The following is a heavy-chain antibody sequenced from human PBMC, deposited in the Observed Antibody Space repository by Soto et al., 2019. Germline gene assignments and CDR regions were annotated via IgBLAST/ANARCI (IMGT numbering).Heavy chain of an antibody. CDR1: GASLRSGTYY. Sequence: SETLSLTCTVSGASLRSGTYYWSWIRQPPGKGLEWIGYISHSGRTNYAPSLKSRLTMSVDTSQNQFSLQLNSVTAADTAVYFCSYGSSFDYWGPGTLVTVSS. V-gene: IGHV4-61*01. D-gene: IGHD3-10*01. CDR3: SYGSSFDY. CDR2: ISHSGRT. J-gene: IGHJ4*02.